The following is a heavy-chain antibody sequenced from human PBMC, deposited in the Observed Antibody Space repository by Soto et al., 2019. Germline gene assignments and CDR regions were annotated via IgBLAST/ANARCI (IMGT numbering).Heavy chain of an antibody. D-gene: IGHD4-4*01. Sequence: PSETLSLTCTVSGGSISSGDYYWSWIRQPPGKGLEWIGYIYYSGSTYYSPSLKSRVTISVDTSKNQFSLKLSSVTAADTAVYYCARAIVTTSTNWFDPWGQGTLVTVSS. CDR2: IYYSGST. CDR3: ARAIVTTSTNWFDP. J-gene: IGHJ5*02. V-gene: IGHV4-30-4*01. CDR1: GGSISSGDYY.